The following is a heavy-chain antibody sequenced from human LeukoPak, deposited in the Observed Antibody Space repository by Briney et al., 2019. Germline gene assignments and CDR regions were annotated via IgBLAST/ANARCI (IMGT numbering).Heavy chain of an antibody. CDR1: GYSISSGYY. Sequence: SETLSLTCSVSGYSISSGYYWGWIRQPPGKGLEWIGSIYQSGTTSYNPSLKSRVTISVDTSKNQFSLKLSSVTAADTAVYYCAREGGSGRNWFDPWGQGTLVTVSS. J-gene: IGHJ5*02. CDR3: AREGGSGRNWFDP. CDR2: IYQSGTT. V-gene: IGHV4-38-2*02. D-gene: IGHD3-10*01.